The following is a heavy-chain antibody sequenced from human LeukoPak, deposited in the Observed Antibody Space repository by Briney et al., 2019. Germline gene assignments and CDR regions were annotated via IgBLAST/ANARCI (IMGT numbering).Heavy chain of an antibody. CDR3: ARFSEGATTDDAFDI. CDR1: GYSFSSYR. CDR2: IFPSDSDT. D-gene: IGHD1-26*01. Sequence: GESLKISCKGFGYSFSSYRIGWVRQMPGKGLEWMGIIFPSDSDTRYSPSFQGQVTISADKSISTAYLQWGSLKASDTAMYYCARFSEGATTDDAFDIWGQGTMVTVSS. V-gene: IGHV5-51*01. J-gene: IGHJ3*02.